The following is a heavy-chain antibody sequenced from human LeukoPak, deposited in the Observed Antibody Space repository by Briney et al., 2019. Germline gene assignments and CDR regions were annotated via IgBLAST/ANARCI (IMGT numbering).Heavy chain of an antibody. CDR1: GFTFSDHY. D-gene: IGHD6-25*01. CDR2: ISSSDSTI. J-gene: IGHJ4*02. Sequence: PGGSLRLSCAASGFTFSDHYMNWIRQAPGKGLEWISYISSSDSTIYYADSVKGRFTISRDNADNPLYLQMNSLRAEDTALYYCAWMAAAYDFDYWGQGILVTVSS. CDR3: AWMAAAYDFDY. V-gene: IGHV3-11*01.